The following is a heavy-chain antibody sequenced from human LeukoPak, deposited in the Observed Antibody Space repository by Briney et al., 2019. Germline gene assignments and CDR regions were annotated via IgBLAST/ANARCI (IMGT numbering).Heavy chain of an antibody. Sequence: PGGSLRLSCAASGFTFSSYAMPWVRQAPGKGLEWVAVISYDGSNKYYADSVKGRFTISRDNSKNTLYLQMNSLRAEDTAVYYCAKAGSGWKYYFDYWGQGTLVTVSS. CDR1: GFTFSSYA. J-gene: IGHJ4*02. CDR3: AKAGSGWKYYFDY. D-gene: IGHD6-19*01. CDR2: ISYDGSNK. V-gene: IGHV3-30-3*01.